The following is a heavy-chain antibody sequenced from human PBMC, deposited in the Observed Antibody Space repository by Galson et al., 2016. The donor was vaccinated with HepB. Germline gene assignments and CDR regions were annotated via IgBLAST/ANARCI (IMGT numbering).Heavy chain of an antibody. CDR3: ARDTARAGAVRVTMLKDGGVVAPGDS. V-gene: IGHV3-48*02. Sequence: SLRLSCAASGFVFSGYSMTWARQAPGKGLEWLSYTSSTGTTKDYADSVKGRFAISRDKAKNSIYLQMNSLRDNDTAVYYCARDTARAGAVRVTMLKDGGVVAPGDSWGQGTLVTVSS. CDR2: TSSTGTTK. J-gene: IGHJ4*02. D-gene: IGHD3-16*02. CDR1: GFVFSGYS.